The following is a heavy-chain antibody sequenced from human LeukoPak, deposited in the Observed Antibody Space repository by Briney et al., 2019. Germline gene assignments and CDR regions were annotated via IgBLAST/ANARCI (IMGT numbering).Heavy chain of an antibody. CDR1: GYTFTGYY. J-gene: IGHJ4*02. V-gene: IGHV1-2*02. CDR3: ARDRLPSYGSGSYYNY. D-gene: IGHD3-10*01. Sequence: ASVKVSCKASGYTFTGYYMHWVRQAPGQGLEWMGWINTNSGGTDYAQKFQGRVTMTRDTSISTAYMELSRLRSDDTAVYYCARDRLPSYGSGSYYNYWGQGTLVTVSS. CDR2: INTNSGGT.